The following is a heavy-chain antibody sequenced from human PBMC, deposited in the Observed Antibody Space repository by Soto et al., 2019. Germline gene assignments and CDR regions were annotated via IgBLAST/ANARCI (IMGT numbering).Heavy chain of an antibody. D-gene: IGHD4-17*01. Sequence: QVQLVESGGGVVQPGRSLRLSCAASGFTFSSYTIHWVRQAPGKGLEWVAVISHDGSHKYYADSVKGRFTISRDNSKNTLYLQMKSLRAEDTAVYYCARAPATDYGGVVDYWGQGTLVTVAS. CDR3: ARAPATDYGGVVDY. CDR1: GFTFSSYT. CDR2: ISHDGSHK. V-gene: IGHV3-30-3*01. J-gene: IGHJ4*02.